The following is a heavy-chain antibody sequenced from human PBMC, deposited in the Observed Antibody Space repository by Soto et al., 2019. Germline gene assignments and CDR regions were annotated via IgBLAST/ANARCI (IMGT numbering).Heavy chain of an antibody. V-gene: IGHV4-31*03. CDR3: ARARYGGKLRDD. Sequence: QVQLQESGPGLVKPSQTLSLTCNVSGGSVSSGGHYWSWVRQRPEKGLEWIGYHYTDGRTFYNPALQSRAAISVDKTKNHLFLNLRPVTAAGTAVYYCARARYGGKLRDDWCQGILVSFSS. CDR2: HYTDGRT. J-gene: IGHJ4*01. D-gene: IGHD4-17*01. CDR1: GGSVSSGGHY.